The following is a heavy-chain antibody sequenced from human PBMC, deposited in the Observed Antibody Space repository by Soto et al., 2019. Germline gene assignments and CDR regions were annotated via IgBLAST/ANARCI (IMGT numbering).Heavy chain of an antibody. V-gene: IGHV1-69*13. CDR1: GGTFSSYA. J-gene: IGHJ6*02. CDR2: IIPIFGTA. D-gene: IGHD2-2*02. CDR3: AREVGYCSSTSCYNAGRYYYYYGMDV. Sequence: SVKVSCKASGGTFSSYAISWVRQAPGQGLEWMGGIIPIFGTANYAQKFQGRVTITADESTSTAYMELSSLRSEDTAVYYCAREVGYCSSTSCYNAGRYYYYYGMDVWGQGTTVTVSS.